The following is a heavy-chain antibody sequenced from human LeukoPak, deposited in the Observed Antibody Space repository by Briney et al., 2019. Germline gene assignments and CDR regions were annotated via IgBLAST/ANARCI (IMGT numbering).Heavy chain of an antibody. CDR1: GGSISSYY. CDR2: IYTSGST. Sequence: KASETLSLTCTVSGGSISSYYWSWIRQPAGKGLEWIGRIYTSGSTNYNPSLKSRVTMSVDTSQNQFSLKLSSVTAADTAVYYCAREEIVVVPAAQFFYYYMDVWGKGTTVTVSS. D-gene: IGHD2-2*01. CDR3: AREEIVVVPAAQFFYYYMDV. J-gene: IGHJ6*03. V-gene: IGHV4-4*07.